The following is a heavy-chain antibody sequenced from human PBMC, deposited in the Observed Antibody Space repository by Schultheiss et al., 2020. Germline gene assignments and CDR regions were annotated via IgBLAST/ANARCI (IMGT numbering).Heavy chain of an antibody. D-gene: IGHD2-21*02. J-gene: IGHJ4*02. CDR3: ARGGGDYLTFSN. V-gene: IGHV4-31*11. Sequence: SQTLSLTCAVSGGSISSGGYYWSWIRQHPGKGLEWIGYIYYSGSTNYNPSLKSRVTISVDTSKNQFSLKLSSVSAADTAVYYCARGGGDYLTFSNWGQGTQVTVSS. CDR2: IYYSGST. CDR1: GGSISSGGYY.